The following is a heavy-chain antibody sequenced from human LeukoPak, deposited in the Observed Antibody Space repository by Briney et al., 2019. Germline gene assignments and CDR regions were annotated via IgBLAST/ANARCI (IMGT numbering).Heavy chain of an antibody. V-gene: IGHV3-23*01. Sequence: GGSLRLSCAASGFTFSSYTMNWVRQAPGKGLEWVSGISASGGSTYYADSVKGRFTISRDNSKNTLYLQMNSLRAEDTAVYYCAKGESDTAMVGIDYWGQGTLVTVSS. CDR1: GFTFSSYT. J-gene: IGHJ4*02. D-gene: IGHD5-18*01. CDR3: AKGESDTAMVGIDY. CDR2: ISASGGST.